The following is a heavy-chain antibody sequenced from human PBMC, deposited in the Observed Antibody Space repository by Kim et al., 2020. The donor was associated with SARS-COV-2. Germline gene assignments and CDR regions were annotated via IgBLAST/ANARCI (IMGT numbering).Heavy chain of an antibody. J-gene: IGHJ4*02. CDR2: IYPGDSDT. V-gene: IGHV5-51*01. CDR3: ARGLVGYCSGGSCYSVDHFDY. CDR1: GYSFTSYW. D-gene: IGHD2-15*01. Sequence: GESLKISCKGSGYSFTSYWIGWVRQMPGKGLEWMGIIYPGDSDTRYSPSFQGQVTISADNSIETAYLQWSTLKASDTAMYYCARGLVGYCSGGSCYSVDHFDYWGQGSLVTVSS.